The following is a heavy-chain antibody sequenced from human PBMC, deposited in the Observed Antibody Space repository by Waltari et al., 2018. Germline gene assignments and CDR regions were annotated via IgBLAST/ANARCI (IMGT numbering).Heavy chain of an antibody. D-gene: IGHD3-22*01. J-gene: IGHJ4*02. CDR1: GYTFTSYD. V-gene: IGHV1-8*03. Sequence: QVQLVQSGAEVKKPGASVKVSCKASGYTFTSYDINWVRQATGQGLEWMGWMNPNSGNTGYAQKFQGRVTITRNTAINTAYMELSSLRSEDTAVYYCARVGYYYDSSGYYLGYWGQGTLVTVSS. CDR2: MNPNSGNT. CDR3: ARVGYYYDSSGYYLGY.